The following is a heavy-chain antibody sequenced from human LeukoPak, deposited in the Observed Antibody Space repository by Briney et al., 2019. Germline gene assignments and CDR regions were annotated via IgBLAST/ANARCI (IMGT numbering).Heavy chain of an antibody. D-gene: IGHD3-10*01. CDR2: MYYSGST. J-gene: IGHJ5*02. CDR3: ARHAVLLWFGEYNWFDP. V-gene: IGHV4-59*08. Sequence: SETLSLTCTVSGGSISSYYWSWIRQPPGKGLEWLGYMYYSGSTNYNPSLKSRVTISLDTSKNQFSLKLSSVTAADTAVYYCARHAVLLWFGEYNWFDPWGQGTLVTVSS. CDR1: GGSISSYY.